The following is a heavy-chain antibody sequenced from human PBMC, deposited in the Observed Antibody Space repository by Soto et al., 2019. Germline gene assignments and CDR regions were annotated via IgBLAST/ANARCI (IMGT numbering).Heavy chain of an antibody. CDR1: GGSISSYY. CDR2: IHYSGST. J-gene: IGHJ4*02. Sequence: SETLSLTCTVSGGSISSYYWSWIRQPPGKGLEWIGYIHYSGSTNYNPSLKSRVTISVDVSKNQFFLKLNSVTAADTAMYYCARGTRSTVVEMAHYDYWAQGTLVTVSS. V-gene: IGHV4-59*12. CDR3: ARGTRSTVVEMAHYDY. D-gene: IGHD2-21*01.